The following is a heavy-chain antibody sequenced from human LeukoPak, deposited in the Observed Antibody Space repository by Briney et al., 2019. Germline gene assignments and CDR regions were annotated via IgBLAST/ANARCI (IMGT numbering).Heavy chain of an antibody. J-gene: IGHJ4*02. CDR3: ATDGYSGSFPPYFDY. V-gene: IGHV1-69*05. Sequence: GASVKVSCKASGGSFISYAISWVRQAPGQGLEWMGRIIPIFGTANYAQKFQGRVTITTDESTSTAYMELSSLRSEDTAVYYCATDGYSGSFPPYFDYWGQGTLVTVSS. CDR1: GGSFISYA. D-gene: IGHD1-26*01. CDR2: IIPIFGTA.